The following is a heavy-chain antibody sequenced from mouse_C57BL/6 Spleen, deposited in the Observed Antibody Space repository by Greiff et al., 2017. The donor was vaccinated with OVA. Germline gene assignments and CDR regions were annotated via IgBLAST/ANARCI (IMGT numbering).Heavy chain of an antibody. CDR1: GFTFSSYA. V-gene: IGHV5-4*01. D-gene: IGHD1-1*01. J-gene: IGHJ2*01. Sequence: EVQLVESGGGLVKPGGSLKLSCAASGFTFSSYAMSWVRQTPEKRLEWVATISDGGSYTYYPDNVKGRFTISRDNAKNNLYLQMSHLKSEDTAMYYCARGDGSSFYYFDYWGQGTTLTVSS. CDR2: ISDGGSYT. CDR3: ARGDGSSFYYFDY.